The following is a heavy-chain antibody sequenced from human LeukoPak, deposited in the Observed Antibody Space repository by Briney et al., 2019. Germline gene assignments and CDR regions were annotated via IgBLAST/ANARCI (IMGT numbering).Heavy chain of an antibody. V-gene: IGHV1-8*01. CDR1: GYTFTSYD. Sequence: ASVKASCKASGYTFTSYDINWVRQATGQGLEWMGWMNPNSGNTGYAQKFQGRVTMTRNTSISTAYMELSSLRSEDTAVYYCAREVDRADDYVWGSYLWFDPWGQGTLVTVSS. J-gene: IGHJ5*02. D-gene: IGHD3-16*01. CDR2: MNPNSGNT. CDR3: AREVDRADDYVWGSYLWFDP.